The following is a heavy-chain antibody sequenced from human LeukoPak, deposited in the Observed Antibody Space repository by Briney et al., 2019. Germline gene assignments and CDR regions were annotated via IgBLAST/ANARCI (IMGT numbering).Heavy chain of an antibody. CDR1: GGSISSNTYY. J-gene: IGHJ4*02. CDR2: IYYSGST. D-gene: IGHD2-2*01. Sequence: SETLSLTCTVSGGSISSNTYYWGWIRQPPGKGLEWIGSIYYSGSTYYNPSLKSRVTISVDTSKNQFSLKLSSVTAADTAVYYCARERREQLLPPYTRSVTYFDYWGQGTLVTVSS. V-gene: IGHV4-39*07. CDR3: ARERREQLLPPYTRSVTYFDY.